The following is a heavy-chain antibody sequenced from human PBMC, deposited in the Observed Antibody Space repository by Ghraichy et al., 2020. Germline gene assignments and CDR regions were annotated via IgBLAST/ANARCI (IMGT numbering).Heavy chain of an antibody. CDR2: VKEDGSES. CDR1: GFTFSTYW. CDR3: ARDPFDM. J-gene: IGHJ3*02. Sequence: GESMNISCAASGFTFSTYWMSWVRQAPGKRLEWVATVKEDGSESYYVDSVKGRFTLSRDNAKNSLYLQLNSLRAEDTAVYYCARDPFDMWGQGTMVTVSS. V-gene: IGHV3-7*03.